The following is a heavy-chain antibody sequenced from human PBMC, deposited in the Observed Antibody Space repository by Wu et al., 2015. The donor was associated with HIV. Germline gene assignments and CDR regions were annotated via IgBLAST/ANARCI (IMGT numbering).Heavy chain of an antibody. CDR3: AREVASSSWYGDWFDP. CDR2: MNPNSGNT. CDR1: GYTFTSYD. Sequence: QVQLVQSGAEVKKPGASVKVSCKASGYTFTSYDINWVRQATGQGLEWMGWMNPNSGNTGYAQKFQGRVTMTRNTSISTAYIELSSLRSEDTAVYYCAREVASSSWYGDWFDPWGQGTLVTVSS. D-gene: IGHD6-13*01. V-gene: IGHV1-8*01. J-gene: IGHJ5*02.